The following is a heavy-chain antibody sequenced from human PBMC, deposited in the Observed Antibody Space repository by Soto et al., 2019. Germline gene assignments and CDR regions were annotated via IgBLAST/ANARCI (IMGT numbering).Heavy chain of an antibody. CDR1: GGSISSYY. V-gene: IGHV4-59*01. Sequence: SETLSLTCTVFGGSISSYYWSWIRQPPGKGLEWIGYIYYSGSTNYNPSLKSRVTISVDTSKNQFSLKLGSVTAADTAVYYCARHDAMVRGVNISPGFPFDYWGQGTLVTVSS. CDR2: IYYSGST. CDR3: ARHDAMVRGVNISPGFPFDY. D-gene: IGHD3-10*01. J-gene: IGHJ4*02.